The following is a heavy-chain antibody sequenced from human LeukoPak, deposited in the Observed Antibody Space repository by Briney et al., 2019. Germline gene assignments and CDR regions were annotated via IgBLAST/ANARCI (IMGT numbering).Heavy chain of an antibody. D-gene: IGHD5-18*01. Sequence: GSSVKVSCKASGGTFSSYAISWVRQAPGQGLEWMGGIIPIFGTANYAQKFQGRVTITADESTSTAHMELSGLRSEDTAVYYCARDRGWAGYTYGFYYWGQGTLVTVSS. CDR3: ARDRGWAGYTYGFYY. V-gene: IGHV1-69*01. CDR1: GGTFSSYA. J-gene: IGHJ4*02. CDR2: IIPIFGTA.